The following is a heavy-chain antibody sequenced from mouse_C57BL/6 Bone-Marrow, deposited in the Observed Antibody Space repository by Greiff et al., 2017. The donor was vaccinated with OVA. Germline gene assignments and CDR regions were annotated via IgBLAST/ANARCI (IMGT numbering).Heavy chain of an antibody. V-gene: IGHV1-26*01. D-gene: IGHD1-1*01. Sequence: EVQLQQSGPELVKPGASVKISCKASGYTFTDYYMNWVKQSHGKSLEWIGDINPNNGGTSYNQKFKGKATLTVDKSSSTAYMELRSLTSEDSAVYYCARIAEGLRYPYVWGTGTTVTVSS. J-gene: IGHJ1*03. CDR3: ARIAEGLRYPYV. CDR2: INPNNGGT. CDR1: GYTFTDYY.